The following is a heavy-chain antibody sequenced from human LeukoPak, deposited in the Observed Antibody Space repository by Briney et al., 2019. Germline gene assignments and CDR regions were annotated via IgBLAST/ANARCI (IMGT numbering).Heavy chain of an antibody. Sequence: GGSLRLSCVASGFTFSSYWMHWVRQDPRKGLVWVSRINGDGRNINYADSVRGRFTISRDNAKNTLYLQMNTLRVEDTAVYYCASDSSGILPRFDYWGQGTLVTVSS. CDR1: GFTFSSYW. CDR3: ASDSSGILPRFDY. D-gene: IGHD6-19*01. J-gene: IGHJ4*02. V-gene: IGHV3-74*01. CDR2: INGDGRNI.